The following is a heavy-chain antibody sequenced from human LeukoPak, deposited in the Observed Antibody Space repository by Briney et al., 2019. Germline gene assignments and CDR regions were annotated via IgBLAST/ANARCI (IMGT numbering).Heavy chain of an antibody. CDR2: IYSSGMT. J-gene: IGHJ4*02. Sequence: SQTLSLTCTVSGGSITTDCWIWIRQPPGKGLEWIAYIYSSGMTKYNPSLKSRGTISVDPSKNQLSLKLNSVSAADTAVYYCARRTPGPQLDEYVAYYFDLWGQGTLVTVSS. CDR1: GGSITTDC. V-gene: IGHV4-4*09. CDR3: ARRTPGPQLDEYVAYYFDL. D-gene: IGHD3/OR15-3a*01.